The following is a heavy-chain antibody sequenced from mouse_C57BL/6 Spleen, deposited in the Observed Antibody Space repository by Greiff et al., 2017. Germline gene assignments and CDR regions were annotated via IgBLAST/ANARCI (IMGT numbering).Heavy chain of an antibody. V-gene: IGHV1-39*01. CDR2: INPNYGTT. CDR3: ARGATTVVAEDYFDY. Sequence: EVKLQESGPELVKPGASVKISCKASGYSFTDYNMNWVKQSNGKSLEWIGVINPNYGTTSYNQKFKGKATLTVDQSSSTAYMQLNSLTSEDSAVYYCARGATTVVAEDYFDYWGQGTTLTVSS. D-gene: IGHD1-1*01. CDR1: GYSFTDYN. J-gene: IGHJ2*01.